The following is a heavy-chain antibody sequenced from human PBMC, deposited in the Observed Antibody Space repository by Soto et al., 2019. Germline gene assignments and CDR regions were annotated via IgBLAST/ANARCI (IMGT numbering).Heavy chain of an antibody. D-gene: IGHD3-16*02. CDR2: ISSSGSTI. J-gene: IGHJ4*02. Sequence: GGSLRLSCAASGFTFSSYEMNWVRQAPGKGLEWVSYISSSGSTIYYADSVKGRFTISRDNAKNSLYLQMNSLRAEDTAVYYCARDGDMITFGGVIVFDYWGQGTLVTVSS. V-gene: IGHV3-48*03. CDR1: GFTFSSYE. CDR3: ARDGDMITFGGVIVFDY.